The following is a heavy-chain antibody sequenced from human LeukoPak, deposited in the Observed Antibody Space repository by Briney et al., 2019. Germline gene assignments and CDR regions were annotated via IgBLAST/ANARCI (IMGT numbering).Heavy chain of an antibody. CDR1: GGSISSYY. V-gene: IGHV4-59*01. CDR2: IYYNGST. D-gene: IGHD1-26*01. CDR3: ASARELLGGADAFDI. Sequence: SETLSLTCTVSGGSISSYYWSWIRQPSGKGLEWIGYIYYNGSTNYNPSLKSRVTISVDTSKNQFSLKLSSVTAADTAVYYCASARELLGGADAFDIWGQGTMVTVSS. J-gene: IGHJ3*02.